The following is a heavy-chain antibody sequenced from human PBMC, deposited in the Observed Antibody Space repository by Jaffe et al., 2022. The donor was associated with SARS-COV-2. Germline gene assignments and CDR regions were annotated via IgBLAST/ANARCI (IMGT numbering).Heavy chain of an antibody. CDR2: IYYSGST. J-gene: IGHJ4*02. D-gene: IGHD2-15*01. CDR3: ARPVRWYQYYFDY. V-gene: IGHV4-39*01. CDR1: GGSISSSSYY. Sequence: QLQLQESGPGLVKPSETLSLTCTVSGGSISSSSYYWGWIRQPPGKGLEWIGSIYYSGSTYYNPSLKSRVTISVDTSKNQFSLKLSSVTAADTAVYYCARPVRWYQYYFDYWGQGTLVTVSS.